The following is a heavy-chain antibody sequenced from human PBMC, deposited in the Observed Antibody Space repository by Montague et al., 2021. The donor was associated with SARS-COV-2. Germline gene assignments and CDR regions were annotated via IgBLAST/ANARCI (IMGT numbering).Heavy chain of an antibody. D-gene: IGHD2-15*01. Sequence: QSGAEVKKPGESLKISCKGSGYSFTSYWIDWVRQMPGKGLEWMGIIYPGDSDTRYSPSFHGQVTISADKSISTAYLQWGSLKASDTAMYYCARHPRYCSGGSSYPGREFDYWGQGTLVTVSS. CDR3: ARHPRYCSGGSSYPGREFDY. CDR2: IYPGDSDT. J-gene: IGHJ4*02. V-gene: IGHV5-51*01. CDR1: GYSFTSYW.